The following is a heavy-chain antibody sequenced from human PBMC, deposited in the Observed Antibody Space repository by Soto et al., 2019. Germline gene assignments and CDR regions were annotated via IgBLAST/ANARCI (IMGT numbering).Heavy chain of an antibody. D-gene: IGHD3-10*01. CDR3: ARHSTSAPKDY. V-gene: IGHV5-51*01. J-gene: IGHJ4*01. Sequence: GESLKISCKGSGYSFTTYWIAWVRQMPGNGLEWVGIIYPGDSDTRYSPSFEGHVTISVDKSISTAFLQWNSLKASDNAIYYCARHSTSAPKDYWGQGTLVTVSS. CDR2: IYPGDSDT. CDR1: GYSFTTYW.